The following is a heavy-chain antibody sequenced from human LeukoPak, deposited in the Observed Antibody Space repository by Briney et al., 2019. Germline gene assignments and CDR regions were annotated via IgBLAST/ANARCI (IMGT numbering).Heavy chain of an antibody. CDR2: IRYDAIIK. J-gene: IGHJ4*02. Sequence: PGGSLRLSCAASGFSFRSFGIHWVRQAPGKGLEWVAFIRYDAIIKYYADSVKGRFTISRDNSKNALYLQMNSLRVEDTAVYYCGKGGSSSWDYFDYWGQGTLVTVSS. D-gene: IGHD6-13*01. CDR3: GKGGSSSWDYFDY. CDR1: GFSFRSFG. V-gene: IGHV3-30*02.